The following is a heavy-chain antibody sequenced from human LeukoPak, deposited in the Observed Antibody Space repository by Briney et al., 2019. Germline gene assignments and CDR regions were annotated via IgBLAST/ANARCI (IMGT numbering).Heavy chain of an antibody. CDR3: ARESEGPYYFDY. Sequence: GGSLRLSCAASGFTFSSYWMHWVRQAPGKGLVWVSRINSDGSSTSYADSVKGRFTISRDNAKNTLYLQMNSLRAEDTAVYYCARESEGPYYFDYWGQGTLVTVSS. CDR2: INSDGSST. J-gene: IGHJ4*02. CDR1: GFTFSSYW. V-gene: IGHV3-74*01.